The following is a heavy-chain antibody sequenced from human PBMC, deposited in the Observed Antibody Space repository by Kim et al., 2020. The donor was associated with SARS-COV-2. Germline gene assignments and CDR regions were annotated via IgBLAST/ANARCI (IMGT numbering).Heavy chain of an antibody. Sequence: SETLSLTCAVYGGSFSGYYWSWIRQPPGKGLEWIGEINHSGSTNYNPSLKSRVTISVDTPKNQFSLKLSTVTAADTAVYYCARVPTFYYGMDVWRQATTITFSS. J-gene: IGHJ6*02. CDR3: ARVPTFYYGMDV. D-gene: IGHD4-4*01. CDR1: GGSFSGYY. CDR2: INHSGST. V-gene: IGHV4-34*01.